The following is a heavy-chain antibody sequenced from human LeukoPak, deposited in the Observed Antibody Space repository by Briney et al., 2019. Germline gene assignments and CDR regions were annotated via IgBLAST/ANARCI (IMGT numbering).Heavy chain of an antibody. CDR3: ARVDVGYCSSTSCYRDAFDI. V-gene: IGHV1-3*01. D-gene: IGHD2-2*01. CDR2: INAGNGNT. Sequence: ASVKVSCKASGYTFTSYAMHWVRQAPGQRLEWMGWINAGNGNTKYSQKFQGRVTITRDTPASTAYMELSSLRSEDTAVYYCARVDVGYCSSTSCYRDAFDIWGQGTMVTVSS. CDR1: GYTFTSYA. J-gene: IGHJ3*02.